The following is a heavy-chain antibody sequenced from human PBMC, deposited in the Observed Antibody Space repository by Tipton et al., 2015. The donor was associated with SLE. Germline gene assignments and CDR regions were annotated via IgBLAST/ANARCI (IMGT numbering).Heavy chain of an antibody. J-gene: IGHJ6*04. V-gene: IGHV4-4*07. CDR2: IYTSEST. D-gene: IGHD6-19*01. Sequence: TLSLTCTVSGGSFSSYFWNWIRQPAGKGREWIGRIYTSESTNYNSSLKSRVTMSVDTSKNQFSLKLSSVTAADTAVYYCARGLYSSASPMDVWGKGTTVTVSS. CDR1: GGSFSSYF. CDR3: ARGLYSSASPMDV.